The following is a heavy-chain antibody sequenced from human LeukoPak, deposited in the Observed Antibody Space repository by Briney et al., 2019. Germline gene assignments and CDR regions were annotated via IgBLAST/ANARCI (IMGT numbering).Heavy chain of an antibody. CDR1: GGSISSSSDY. J-gene: IGHJ4*02. Sequence: SETLSLTCTVSGGSISSSSDYWGWIRQPPGKGLEWIGSIYYSGSTYYTPSLKSRVTISVDTSKNQFSLKMSSVTAADTAVYYCARDKGGSGSYRVDYWGQGTLVTVSS. V-gene: IGHV4-39*07. D-gene: IGHD3-10*01. CDR3: ARDKGGSGSYRVDY. CDR2: IYYSGST.